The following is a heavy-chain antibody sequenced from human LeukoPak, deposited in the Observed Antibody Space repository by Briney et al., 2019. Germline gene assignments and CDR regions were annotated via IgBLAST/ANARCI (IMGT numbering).Heavy chain of an antibody. Sequence: SETLSLTCAVYGGSFSGYYWSRIRQPPGKGLEWIGEINHSGSTNYNPSLKSRVTISVDTSKNQFSLKLSSVTAADTAVYYCARGWQWLPRGMQKFDYWGQGTLVTASS. V-gene: IGHV4-34*01. D-gene: IGHD6-19*01. CDR1: GGSFSGYY. J-gene: IGHJ4*02. CDR2: INHSGST. CDR3: ARGWQWLPRGMQKFDY.